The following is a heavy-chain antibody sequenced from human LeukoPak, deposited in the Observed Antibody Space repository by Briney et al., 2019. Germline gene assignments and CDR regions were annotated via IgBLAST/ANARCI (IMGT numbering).Heavy chain of an antibody. J-gene: IGHJ6*02. Sequence: GRSLRLSCAASGFTFSSYGMHWVRQAPGKGLEWVAVISYDGSNKYYADSVKGRFTISRDNSKNTLYLQMNSLRAEDTAVYYCARGPENGMDVWGQGTTVTVSS. CDR3: ARGPENGMDV. V-gene: IGHV3-30*03. CDR2: ISYDGSNK. CDR1: GFTFSSYG. D-gene: IGHD1-14*01.